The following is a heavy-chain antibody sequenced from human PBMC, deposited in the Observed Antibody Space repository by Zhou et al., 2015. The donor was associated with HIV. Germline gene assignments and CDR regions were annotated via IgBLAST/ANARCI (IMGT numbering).Heavy chain of an antibody. CDR3: ARTRVDYYGSGERDYYYGMDV. J-gene: IGHJ6*02. D-gene: IGHD3-10*01. Sequence: QVQLVQSGAEVKKPGSSVKVSCKASGGTFSSYAISWVRQAPGQGLEWMGGIIPIFGTANYAQKFQGRVTITADESTSTAYMELSSLRSEDTAVYYCARTRVDYYGSGERDYYYGMDVWGQGTTVTVSS. CDR2: IIPIFGTA. CDR1: GGTFSSYA. V-gene: IGHV1-69*01.